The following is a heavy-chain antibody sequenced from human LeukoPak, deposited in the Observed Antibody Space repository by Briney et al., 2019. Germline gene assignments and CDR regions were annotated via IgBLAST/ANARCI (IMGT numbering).Heavy chain of an antibody. D-gene: IGHD3-10*01. J-gene: IGHJ5*02. CDR2: ISDSGGST. CDR1: GLTFSSYE. V-gene: IGHV3-23*01. CDR3: ARDIRGSGNYGWFDP. Sequence: GGSLRLSCAASGLTFSSYEMNWVRQAPGKGLEWVAAISDSGGSTYYVDSVRGRFTISRDNSKNTLYLQMNSLRAEDTAIYSCARDIRGSGNYGWFDPWGQGTLVTVSS.